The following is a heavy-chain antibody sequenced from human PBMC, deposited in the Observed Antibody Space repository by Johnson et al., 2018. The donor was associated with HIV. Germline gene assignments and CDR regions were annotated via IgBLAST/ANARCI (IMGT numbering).Heavy chain of an antibody. Sequence: VQLVESGGGVVRPGGSLRLSCAASGFTFDDYAMHWVRQAPGKGLEWVSGISWNSDTIGYADSVKGRFTIPRDTAKNSHYLQINSLRAEDTAVYYCARGFVRISMILVADAFDMWGQGTMVTVSS. CDR1: GFTFDDYA. CDR2: ISWNSDTI. J-gene: IGHJ3*02. V-gene: IGHV3-9*01. CDR3: ARGFVRISMILVADAFDM. D-gene: IGHD3-22*01.